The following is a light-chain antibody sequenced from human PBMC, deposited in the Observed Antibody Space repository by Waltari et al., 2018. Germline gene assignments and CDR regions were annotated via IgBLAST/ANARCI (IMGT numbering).Light chain of an antibody. V-gene: IGLV2-8*01. CDR1: SSDVGGYTP. CDR2: EVT. Sequence: QSALTQPPSASGSPGQSLTIPCTGTSSDVGGYTPVSWYQQHPGKAPKLMIYEVTNRPSGVPDRFSGSKSGNTASLIVSGLQAEDEADYHCSSYADSDNLVFGGGTKLTVL. CDR3: SSYADSDNLV. J-gene: IGLJ3*02.